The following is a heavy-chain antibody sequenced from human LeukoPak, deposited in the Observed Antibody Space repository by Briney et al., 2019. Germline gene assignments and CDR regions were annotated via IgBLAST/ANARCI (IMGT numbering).Heavy chain of an antibody. Sequence: GGSLRLSCAASGFTFSDYYMTWIRQAPGKGLEWVSYISSSGNTMYYADSVKGRFTISRDNAKNSLYLQMNSLRAEDTAVYYCAELGITMIGGVWGKGTTVTISS. V-gene: IGHV3-11*04. CDR3: AELGITMIGGV. CDR1: GFTFSDYY. CDR2: ISSSGNTM. D-gene: IGHD3-10*02. J-gene: IGHJ6*04.